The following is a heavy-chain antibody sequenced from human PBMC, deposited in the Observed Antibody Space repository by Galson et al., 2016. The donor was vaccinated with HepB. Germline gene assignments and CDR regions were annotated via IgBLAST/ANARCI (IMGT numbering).Heavy chain of an antibody. CDR1: GFIFNSHA. CDR2: ISDIGANT. J-gene: IGHJ4*02. V-gene: IGHV3-23*01. CDR3: AARYGEFLMVFDY. D-gene: IGHD3-10*01. Sequence: SLRLSCAGSGFIFNSHAMSWVRQAPGKGLELVSAISDIGANTYHADFVKGRFTISRDNSKNTMYLQMNGLRVEDTAVYYCAARYGEFLMVFDYWGQGTLVTVSS.